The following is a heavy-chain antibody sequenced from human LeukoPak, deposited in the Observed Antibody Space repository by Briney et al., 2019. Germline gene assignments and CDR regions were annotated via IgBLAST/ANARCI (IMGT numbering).Heavy chain of an antibody. J-gene: IGHJ3*02. CDR1: GYSFTSYW. Sequence: GESLKISCKGSGYSFTSYWIGWVRQMLGKGLEWMGIIYPGDSDTRYSPSFQGQVTISADKSISTAYLQWSSLKASDTAMYYCARQYYDSSGYFPYGAFDIWGQGTMVTVSS. CDR3: ARQYYDSSGYFPYGAFDI. CDR2: IYPGDSDT. D-gene: IGHD3-22*01. V-gene: IGHV5-51*01.